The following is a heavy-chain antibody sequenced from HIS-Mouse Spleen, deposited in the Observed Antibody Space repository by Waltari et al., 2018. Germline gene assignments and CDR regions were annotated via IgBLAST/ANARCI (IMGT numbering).Heavy chain of an antibody. CDR2: ISSSGSTI. CDR1: GFTFSDDY. J-gene: IGHJ6*02. CDR3: ARGNCGGDCYYYYYGMDV. V-gene: IGHV3-11*01. Sequence: QVQLVESGGGLVKPGGSLRLSWSAAGFTFSDDYSRWIRQAPGKGREWVSYISSSGSTIYYADSVKGRFTISRDNAKNSLYLQMNSLRAEDTAVYYCARGNCGGDCYYYYYGMDVWGQGTTVTVSS. D-gene: IGHD2-21*02.